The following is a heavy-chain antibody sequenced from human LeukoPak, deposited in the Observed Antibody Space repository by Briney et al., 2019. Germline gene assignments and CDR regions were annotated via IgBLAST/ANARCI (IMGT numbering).Heavy chain of an antibody. CDR2: VCSGGST. CDR3: ARVEAAGNYYYYGMDV. V-gene: IGHV3-53*01. CDR1: GFPVRSNY. D-gene: IGHD6-13*01. Sequence: GGSLRLPCAASGFPVRSNYMSGAPQAPGRGLGWVSVVCSGGSTYYADSVKHRLTIPRNNTKNTQYLQMNSQRAEGTAVYYCARVEAAGNYYYYGMDVWGQGTTVTVSS. J-gene: IGHJ6*02.